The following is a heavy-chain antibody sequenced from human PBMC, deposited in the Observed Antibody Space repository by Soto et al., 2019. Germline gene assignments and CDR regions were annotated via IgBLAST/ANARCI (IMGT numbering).Heavy chain of an antibody. Sequence: SVKVSCKASGYTFTSYAMHWVRQAPGQRLEWMGWINAGNGNTKYSQKFQGRVTITRDTSASTAYMEMSSLRSEDTAVYYCAREVMEYSSGWYEAYGGQGTLL. CDR1: GYTFTSYA. J-gene: IGHJ4*02. V-gene: IGHV1-3*01. CDR2: INAGNGNT. D-gene: IGHD6-19*01. CDR3: AREVMEYSSGWYEAY.